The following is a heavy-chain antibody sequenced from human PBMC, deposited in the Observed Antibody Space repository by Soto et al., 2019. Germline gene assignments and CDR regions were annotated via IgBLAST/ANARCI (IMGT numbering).Heavy chain of an antibody. CDR1: GYTFIDYY. J-gene: IGHJ4*02. Sequence: GASVKVSCKASGYTFIDYYMHWVRQAPGQGFEWTGRIRPKSGGTNYAQKFQGRVTMTWDTSLNTAYMELSSLMSKDTAVYYCARPPGYISDWYYFDLWGQGTLVTVSS. D-gene: IGHD6-19*01. V-gene: IGHV1-2*02. CDR3: ARPPGYISDWYYFDL. CDR2: IRPKSGGT.